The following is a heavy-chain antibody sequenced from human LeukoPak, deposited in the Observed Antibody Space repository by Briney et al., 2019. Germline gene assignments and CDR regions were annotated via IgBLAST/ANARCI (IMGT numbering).Heavy chain of an antibody. CDR1: GYTFTGYY. CDR2: INPNSGGT. V-gene: IGHV1-2*02. CDR3: VRSGDGYKYNY. D-gene: IGHD5-24*01. Sequence: ASVKVSCKASGYTFTGYYMHWVRQAPGQGLEWMGWINPNSGGTNYAQKFQASVTMTRDTSISTAYLELNRLRYDDTAVYYCVRSGDGYKYNYWGQGTLVTVSS. J-gene: IGHJ4*02.